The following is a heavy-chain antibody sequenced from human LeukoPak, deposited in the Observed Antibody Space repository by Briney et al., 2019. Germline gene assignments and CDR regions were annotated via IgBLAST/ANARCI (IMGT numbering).Heavy chain of an antibody. J-gene: IGHJ4*02. CDR2: IYYSGST. D-gene: IGHD3-10*01. V-gene: IGHV4-59*01. Sequence: LETLSLTCTVSGGSISSYYWSWIRQPPGKGLEWIGYIYYSGSTNYNPSLKSRVTISVDTSKNQFSLKLSSVTAADTAVYYCARGGLGSGGYLDYWGQGTLVTVSS. CDR3: ARGGLGSGGYLDY. CDR1: GGSISSYY.